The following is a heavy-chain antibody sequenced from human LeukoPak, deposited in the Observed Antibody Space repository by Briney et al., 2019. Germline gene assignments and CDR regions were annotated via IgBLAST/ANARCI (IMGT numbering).Heavy chain of an antibody. Sequence: SETLSLTCSVSGGSISSYYWSWIRQPPGKGLEWIGYIYYSGSTNYNPSLKSRVTISVDTSKIQFSLKLSSVTAADTAVYYCARGDSSGYLNYWGQGTLVTVSS. J-gene: IGHJ4*02. V-gene: IGHV4-59*01. D-gene: IGHD3-22*01. CDR2: IYYSGST. CDR3: ARGDSSGYLNY. CDR1: GGSISSYY.